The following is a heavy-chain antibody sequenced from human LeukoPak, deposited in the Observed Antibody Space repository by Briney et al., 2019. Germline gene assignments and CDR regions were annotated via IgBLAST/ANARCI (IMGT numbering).Heavy chain of an antibody. CDR3: AKPLSPPDYNSTGYYFTSAFFDS. V-gene: IGHV3-53*01. CDR1: GFTVSSNY. D-gene: IGHD3-22*01. Sequence: GGSLRLSCAASGFTVSSNYMSWVRQAPGKGLEWVSVIYSGGSTYYADSVKGRFTISRDNSKTTLYLLLNSLRAEDSAIYYCAKPLSPPDYNSTGYYFTSAFFDSWGQGTLVTVSS. CDR2: IYSGGST. J-gene: IGHJ4*02.